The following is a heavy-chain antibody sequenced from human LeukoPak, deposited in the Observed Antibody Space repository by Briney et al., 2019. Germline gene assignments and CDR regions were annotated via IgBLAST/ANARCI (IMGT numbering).Heavy chain of an antibody. J-gene: IGHJ4*02. CDR1: GGTFSIYA. CDR3: ARGAVAGTGPNDY. CDR2: IIPIFGTA. D-gene: IGHD6-19*01. V-gene: IGHV1-69*13. Sequence: SVKVSCKASGGTFSIYAISWVRQAPGQGLDWMGGIIPIFGTANYAQKFQGRVTITADESTSTAYMELSSLRSEDTAVYYCARGAVAGTGPNDYWGQGTLVTVSS.